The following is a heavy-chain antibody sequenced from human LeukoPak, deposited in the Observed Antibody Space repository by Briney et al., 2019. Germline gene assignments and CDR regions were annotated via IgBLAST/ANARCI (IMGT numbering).Heavy chain of an antibody. Sequence: SVKVSCKASGGTFSSYAISWVRQAPGQGLEWMGGIIPIFGTANYAQKFQGRVTITTDESTSTAYMELSSLRSEDTAVYYCARGEINAYYMDVWGKGTTVTVSS. J-gene: IGHJ6*03. CDR2: IIPIFGTA. CDR1: GGTFSSYA. V-gene: IGHV1-69*05. D-gene: IGHD2-8*01. CDR3: ARGEINAYYMDV.